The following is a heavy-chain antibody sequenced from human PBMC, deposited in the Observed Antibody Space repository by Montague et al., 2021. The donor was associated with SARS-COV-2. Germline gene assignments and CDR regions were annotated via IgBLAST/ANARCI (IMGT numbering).Heavy chain of an antibody. D-gene: IGHD2-2*01. Sequence: SETLSLTCTVSGDSISYFYWSWIRQPAGKGLEWIGRVSAGGSTNYNPSLNSRVTMSVDTSKKQFSLRLSPVTAADTAIYYCARHLAISGPAAVSDYWGQGTLVTVSS. V-gene: IGHV4-4*07. J-gene: IGHJ4*02. CDR1: GDSISYFY. CDR3: ARHLAISGPAAVSDY. CDR2: VSAGGST.